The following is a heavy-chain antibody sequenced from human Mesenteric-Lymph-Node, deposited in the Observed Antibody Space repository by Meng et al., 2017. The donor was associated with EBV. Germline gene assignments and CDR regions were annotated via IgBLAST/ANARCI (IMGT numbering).Heavy chain of an antibody. CDR1: GFTFSKNG. V-gene: IGHV3-21*01. Sequence: ELQMVTSGGGLVKPGGSLRLSCAASGFTFSKNGMNWVRQTPGKGLEWVSSIDSGSSYIYYADSVKGRFTISRDNDRNSLYLQMNSLRAEDTAVYYCARDVTSGSSIDWGQGTLVTVSS. J-gene: IGHJ4*02. D-gene: IGHD1-26*01. CDR3: ARDVTSGSSID. CDR2: IDSGSSYI.